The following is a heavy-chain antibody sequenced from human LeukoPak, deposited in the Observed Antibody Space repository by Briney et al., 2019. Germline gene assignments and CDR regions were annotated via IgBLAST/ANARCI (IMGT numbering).Heavy chain of an antibody. Sequence: PSETLSLTCAVYGGSFSGYYWSWVRQAPGKGLEWVSAISGSGGGTYYADSVKGRFTISRDNSKNTLYLQMNSLRAEDTAVYYCARRAGAYSHPYDYWGQGTLVTVSS. CDR3: ARRAGAYSHPYDY. J-gene: IGHJ4*02. CDR1: GGSFSGYY. CDR2: ISGSGGGT. V-gene: IGHV3-23*01. D-gene: IGHD4/OR15-4a*01.